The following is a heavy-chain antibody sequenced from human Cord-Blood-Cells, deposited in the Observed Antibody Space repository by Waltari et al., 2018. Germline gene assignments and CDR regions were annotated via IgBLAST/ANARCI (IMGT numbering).Heavy chain of an antibody. D-gene: IGHD2-2*01. CDR3: ASSTIGYCSSTSCYAFDI. J-gene: IGHJ3*02. CDR2: ISAYNGNT. Sequence: QVQLVQSGAEVKKPGASVKVSCKASGYTFTSYGISWVRQAPGQGLEWMGWISAYNGNTNDAQKLQGRVTMTTDTSPRTAYRELRSLGSDDTAVYYCASSTIGYCSSTSCYAFDIWGQGTMVTVSS. V-gene: IGHV1-18*01. CDR1: GYTFTSYG.